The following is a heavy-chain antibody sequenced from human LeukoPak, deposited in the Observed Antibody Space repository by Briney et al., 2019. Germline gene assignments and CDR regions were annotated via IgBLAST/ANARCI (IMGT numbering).Heavy chain of an antibody. CDR1: GYTFTGYY. Sequence: ASVKVSCKASGYTFTGYYLHWVRQAPGQGLEWMGWINPKSGGTKYAQKFQGRVTTTRDTSISTAYMELSRLRSDDTAVYYCAKENYRFDSWGQGTLVTVSS. CDR3: AKENYRFDS. D-gene: IGHD5-24*01. V-gene: IGHV1-2*02. CDR2: INPKSGGT. J-gene: IGHJ5*01.